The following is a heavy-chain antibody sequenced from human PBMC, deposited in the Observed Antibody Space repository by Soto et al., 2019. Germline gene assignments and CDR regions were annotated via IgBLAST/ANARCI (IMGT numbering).Heavy chain of an antibody. J-gene: IGHJ4*02. CDR2: INGSGGST. Sequence: KGLEWVSAINGSGGSTYYPDSVKGRFTLYRDNSKSTLYLQINRQSTEQTSLYYCAKDRDILTVQDYLVQGTLVIVSS. CDR3: AKDRDILTVQDY. D-gene: IGHD3-9*01. V-gene: IGHV3-23*01.